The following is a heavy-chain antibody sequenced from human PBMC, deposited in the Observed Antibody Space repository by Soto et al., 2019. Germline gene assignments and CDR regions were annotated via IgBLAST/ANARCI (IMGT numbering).Heavy chain of an antibody. V-gene: IGHV4-34*01. Sequence: SETLSLTCAVYGGSFSGYYWSWIRQPPGKGLEWIGEINHSGSINYNPSLKSRVTISVDTSKNQFSLKLSSVTAADTAVYYCARVVGSGSWFDIWGQGTMVTVSS. CDR1: GGSFSGYY. CDR3: ARVVGSGSWFDI. CDR2: INHSGSI. D-gene: IGHD3-10*01. J-gene: IGHJ3*02.